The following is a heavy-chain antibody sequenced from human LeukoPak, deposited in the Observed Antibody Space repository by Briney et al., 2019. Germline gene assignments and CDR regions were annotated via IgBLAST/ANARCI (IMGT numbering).Heavy chain of an antibody. CDR2: IYTSGST. J-gene: IGHJ5*02. CDR3: ARDNHFYDFWSGYRTGNWFDP. Sequence: PSETLSLTCTVSGGSISSYYWSWIRQPAGKGLEWIGRIYTSGSTNYNPSLKSRVTMSVDTSKNQFSLKPSSVTAADTAVYYCARDNHFYDFWSGYRTGNWFDPWGQGTLVTVSS. CDR1: GGSISSYY. D-gene: IGHD3-3*01. V-gene: IGHV4-4*07.